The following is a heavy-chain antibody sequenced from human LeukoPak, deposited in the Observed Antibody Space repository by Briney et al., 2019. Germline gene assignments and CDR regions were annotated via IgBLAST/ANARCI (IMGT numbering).Heavy chain of an antibody. CDR3: ARVSGTYDKGHFDY. Sequence: GGSLRPSCSASGFTFSSYSMTWVRQAPGKGLEWVSYISGSGTEIYYADSVKGRLTIHRDNAKNALYLQMNSLSAEDTAVYYCARVSGTYDKGHFDYWGQGTLVTVSS. CDR2: ISGSGTEI. CDR1: GFTFSSYS. D-gene: IGHD3-10*01. V-gene: IGHV3-21*05. J-gene: IGHJ4*02.